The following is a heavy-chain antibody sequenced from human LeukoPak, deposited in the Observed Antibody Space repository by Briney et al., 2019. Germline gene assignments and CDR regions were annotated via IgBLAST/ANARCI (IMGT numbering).Heavy chain of an antibody. J-gene: IGHJ6*02. CDR2: KISKIDGGTT. V-gene: IGHV3-15*07. Sequence: GGSLRLSCEVSGFTFNNYWMNWVRQAPGKGLEWVGHKISKIDGGTTEYAAPVKGRFTISRDDSKNTLYLQINSLKTEDTAVYYCTKERYWRDGFNTGYYYGMDVWGQGTTVTVS. CDR1: GFTFNNYW. CDR3: TKERYWRDGFNTGYYYGMDV. D-gene: IGHD5-24*01.